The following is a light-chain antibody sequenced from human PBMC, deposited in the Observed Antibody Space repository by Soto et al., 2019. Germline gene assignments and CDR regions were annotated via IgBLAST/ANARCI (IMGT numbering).Light chain of an antibody. Sequence: ATRMTQSPASFSSVKGDRVPITCRASQGISSYLAWYQQKPGKAPKLLIYAASTLQSGVPSRFSGSGSGTEFTLTISSLQPEDFATYYCQQLWTLRQGTKVEI. CDR3: QQLWT. V-gene: IGKV1-8*01. CDR2: AAS. CDR1: QGISSY. J-gene: IGKJ1*01.